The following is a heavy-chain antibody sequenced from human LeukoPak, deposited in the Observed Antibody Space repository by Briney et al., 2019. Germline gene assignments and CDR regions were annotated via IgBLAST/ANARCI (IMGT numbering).Heavy chain of an antibody. V-gene: IGHV3-23*01. Sequence: GGSLRLSCADSEFTLSSYTMNWVRLAPGKGLEWVSGISSLGVSTYYADSVKGRFTISRDNSKNTVYLQVDSLATEDTAIYYCARMPSTEIYYFYYMDVWGKGTTVTVSS. CDR1: EFTLSSYT. CDR2: ISSLGVST. CDR3: ARMPSTEIYYFYYMDV. D-gene: IGHD2-2*01. J-gene: IGHJ6*03.